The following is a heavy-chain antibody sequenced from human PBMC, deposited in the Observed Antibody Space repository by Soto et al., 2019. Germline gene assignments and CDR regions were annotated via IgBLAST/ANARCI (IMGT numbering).Heavy chain of an antibody. Sequence: VQLVESGGGLVQPGGSLRLSCAASGFSFSSYWMHWVRHAPGKGLVWVSRINSDGSSTTYADSVKGRFTISRDNAKNRLYLTMNSLTPEDTAVYYCAKGVRAATRYFHDWGQGTLVTVSS. V-gene: IGHV3-74*01. CDR2: INSDGSST. CDR1: GFSFSSYW. J-gene: IGHJ1*01. D-gene: IGHD2-15*01. CDR3: AKGVRAATRYFHD.